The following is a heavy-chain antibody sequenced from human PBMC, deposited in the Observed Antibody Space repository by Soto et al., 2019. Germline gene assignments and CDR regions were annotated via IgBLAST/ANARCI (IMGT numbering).Heavy chain of an antibody. D-gene: IGHD3-22*01. CDR2: ISSSSSYT. Sequence: GGSLSLSCAASGFTFSDYYMSWIRQAPGKGLEWVSYISSSSSYTNYADSVKGRFTISRDNAKNSLYLQMNSLRAEDTAVYYCARTSITMIVVVDYGMDVWGQGTTVTVSS. J-gene: IGHJ6*02. CDR1: GFTFSDYY. V-gene: IGHV3-11*06. CDR3: ARTSITMIVVVDYGMDV.